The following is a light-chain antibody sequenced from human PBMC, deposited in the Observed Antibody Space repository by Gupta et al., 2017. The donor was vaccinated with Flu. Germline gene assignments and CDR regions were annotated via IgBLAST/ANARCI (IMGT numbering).Light chain of an antibody. CDR2: ENR. CDR3: GAWDSSLTQGL. V-gene: IGLV1-51*02. Sequence: KVTISCSGSSSNIGNNHVSWYQQFPGTAPKLLIFENRVRPSGVPDRFSGSKSGTSATLDITGLQAGDEADYYCGAWDSSLTQGLFGGGTKMTV. CDR1: SSNIGNNH. J-gene: IGLJ3*02.